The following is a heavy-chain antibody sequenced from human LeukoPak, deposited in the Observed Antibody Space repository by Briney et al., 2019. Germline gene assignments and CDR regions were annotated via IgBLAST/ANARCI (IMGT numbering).Heavy chain of an antibody. J-gene: IGHJ4*02. CDR2: IYYSGST. CDR3: ARFIADDGCFDY. D-gene: IGHD5-24*01. Sequence: SETLSLTCTVSGGSISSSSYYWGWIRQPPGKGLEWIGSIYYSGSTYYNPSLKSRVTISVDTSKNQFSLKLSSVTAADTAVYYCARFIADDGCFDYWGQGTLVTVSS. V-gene: IGHV4-39*07. CDR1: GGSISSSSYY.